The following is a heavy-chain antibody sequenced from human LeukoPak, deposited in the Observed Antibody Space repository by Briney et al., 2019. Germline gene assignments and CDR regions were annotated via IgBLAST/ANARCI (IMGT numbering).Heavy chain of an antibody. J-gene: IGHJ5*02. D-gene: IGHD2-2*01. CDR2: ISYDGSNK. CDR1: GFTFSSYA. Sequence: GSLRLSCAASGFTFSSYAMHWVRQAPGKGLEWVAVISYDGSNKYYADSVKGRFTISRDNSKNTLYLQMNSLRAEDTAVYYCARDAYAGRGCSSTSCYGWFDPWGQGTLVTVSS. V-gene: IGHV3-30-3*01. CDR3: ARDAYAGRGCSSTSCYGWFDP.